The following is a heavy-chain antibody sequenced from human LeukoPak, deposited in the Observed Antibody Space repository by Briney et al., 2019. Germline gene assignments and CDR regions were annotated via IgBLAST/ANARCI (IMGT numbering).Heavy chain of an antibody. V-gene: IGHV4-39*07. D-gene: IGHD2-21*01. Sequence: SETLSLTCTVSGGSISSSSYFWGWIRQPPGKGLEYIGSVYYSGITYYNPSLKSRVTISVDTSKNQFSLKLSSVTAADTAVYYCARDAGYIVANWFDPWGQGTLVTVSS. CDR2: VYYSGIT. J-gene: IGHJ5*02. CDR1: GGSISSSSYF. CDR3: ARDAGYIVANWFDP.